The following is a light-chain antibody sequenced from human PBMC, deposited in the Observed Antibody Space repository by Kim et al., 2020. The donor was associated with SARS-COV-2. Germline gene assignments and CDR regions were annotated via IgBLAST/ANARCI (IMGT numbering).Light chain of an antibody. V-gene: IGLV3-19*01. CDR1: SLRSYY. CDR2: GKN. J-gene: IGLJ2*01. Sequence: ALGQTVRRTCQGDSLRSYYASRYQQKPGQALVLVIYGKNNRPSGIPDRFSGSSSGNTASLTITGAQAEDEADYYGNSRDSSGNHVVFGGGTQLTVL. CDR3: NSRDSSGNHVV.